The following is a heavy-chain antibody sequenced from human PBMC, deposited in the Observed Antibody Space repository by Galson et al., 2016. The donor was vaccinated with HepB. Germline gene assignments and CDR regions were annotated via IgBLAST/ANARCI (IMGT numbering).Heavy chain of an antibody. CDR2: ISNDGSNK. V-gene: IGHV3-30*18. CDR1: GFTFSSYG. D-gene: IGHD3-10*01. J-gene: IGHJ4*02. CDR3: AKDALITLVRGVIMSYFGY. Sequence: LRLSCAASGFTFSSYGMHWVRQASGKGLEWVAVISNDGSNKDYADSVKGRFTISRDNSKNTLYLQMNSLRPEDTAVYYCAKDALITLVRGVIMSYFGYWGQGALVTVSS.